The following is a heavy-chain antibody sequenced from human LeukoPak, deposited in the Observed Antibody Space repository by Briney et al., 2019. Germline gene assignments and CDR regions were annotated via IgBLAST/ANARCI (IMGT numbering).Heavy chain of an antibody. CDR2: INHSGST. Sequence: PSETLSLTCGVDGGSFSGYYWNWIRQPPGKGLEWIGEINHSGSTYYNPSLKSRVTISVDTSKNQFSLKLSSVTAADTAAYYCAREGVGDIVVVVAATRWFDPWGQGTLVTVSS. J-gene: IGHJ5*02. CDR3: AREGVGDIVVVVAATRWFDP. D-gene: IGHD2-15*01. CDR1: GGSFSGYY. V-gene: IGHV4-34*01.